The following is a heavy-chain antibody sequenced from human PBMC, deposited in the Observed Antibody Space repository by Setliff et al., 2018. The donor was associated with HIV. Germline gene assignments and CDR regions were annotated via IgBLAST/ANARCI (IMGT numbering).Heavy chain of an antibody. CDR2: IIPIFGTA. D-gene: IGHD3-10*01. Sequence: SVKVSCKASGGTFNNYAISWVRQAPGQGLEWMGGIIPIFGTAKDAQKFQGRVTITADESTSTAYMELSSLRSEDTAVYYCARDQVSMVRAVRLVAWGQGSLVTVSS. CDR1: GGTFNNYA. V-gene: IGHV1-69*13. J-gene: IGHJ1*01. CDR3: ARDQVSMVRAVRLVA.